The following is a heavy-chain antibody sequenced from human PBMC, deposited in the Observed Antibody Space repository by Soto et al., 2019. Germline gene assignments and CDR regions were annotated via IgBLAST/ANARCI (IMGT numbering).Heavy chain of an antibody. J-gene: IGHJ4*02. D-gene: IGHD2-15*01. CDR2: INPSNGNT. V-gene: IGHV1-46*01. CDR1: GYTFTSNN. CDR3: ARMLSGGHFDL. Sequence: ASVKVSCKASGYTFTSNNIHWVRQAPGQELEWMGVINPSNGNTAYAQKFQGRVTMTRDTSTTTVYLQLSSLRSDDTAVYYCARMLSGGHFDLWGQGTPVTVCS.